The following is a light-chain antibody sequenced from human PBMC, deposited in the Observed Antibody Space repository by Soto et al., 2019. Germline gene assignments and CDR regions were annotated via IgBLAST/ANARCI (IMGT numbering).Light chain of an antibody. CDR2: AAS. CDR3: QQYDNLPLT. J-gene: IGKJ4*01. CDR1: RCFSNY. Sequence: DVQMTQSPSSLSASVGDRVTITCLRNRCFSNYLAWYQQKPGKVPRLLIYAASSWQSGIPSRFSGSGSGTDFTFTISSLQPEHIATYYCQQYDNLPLTFGGGTKVDIK. V-gene: IGKV1-33*01.